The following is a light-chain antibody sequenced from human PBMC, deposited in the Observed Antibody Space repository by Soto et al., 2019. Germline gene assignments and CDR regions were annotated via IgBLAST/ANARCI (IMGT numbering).Light chain of an antibody. CDR1: SSNIGSNY. Sequence: QSVLTQPPSASGTPGQRVTISCCGSSSNIGSNYVYCYQQLPGTAPKLLIYNNDRRPSGVPDRFSGSKSGTSASLAISGLQSEDEADYFCSTWDDSLNGWVFGGGTKLTVL. CDR2: NND. V-gene: IGLV1-44*01. J-gene: IGLJ3*02. CDR3: STWDDSLNGWV.